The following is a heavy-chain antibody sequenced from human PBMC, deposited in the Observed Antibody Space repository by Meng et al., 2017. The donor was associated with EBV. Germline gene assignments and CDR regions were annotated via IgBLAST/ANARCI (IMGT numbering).Heavy chain of an antibody. D-gene: IGHD3-9*01. V-gene: IGHV4-34*01. Sequence: QVQLQQWGAGLLKPSXTLSLTCAVYGGSVNGYFWSWIRQPPGKGLEWIGELHHSGSTNYNPSLKSRLRISVDTSKNQFSLNLTSVTAADTAVYYCARVSPKRYFDYLAPPDYWGQGTLVNVSS. CDR3: ARVSPKRYFDYLAPPDY. CDR1: GGSVNGYF. CDR2: LHHSGST. J-gene: IGHJ4*02.